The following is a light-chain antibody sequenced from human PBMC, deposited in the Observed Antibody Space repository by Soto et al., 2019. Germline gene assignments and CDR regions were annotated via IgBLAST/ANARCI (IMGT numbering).Light chain of an antibody. CDR1: SSDVGDYSY. V-gene: IGLV2-14*01. J-gene: IGLJ2*01. Sequence: QSVLTQPASVSGSPGQSITISCTGTSSDVGDYSYVSWYQQHPGKAPKLMIYEVNNRPSGVSNRFSGSKSGNTASLTISGLQAEDEAYYYCSSYRSSGTLVFGGGTKLTVL. CDR2: EVN. CDR3: SSYRSSGTLV.